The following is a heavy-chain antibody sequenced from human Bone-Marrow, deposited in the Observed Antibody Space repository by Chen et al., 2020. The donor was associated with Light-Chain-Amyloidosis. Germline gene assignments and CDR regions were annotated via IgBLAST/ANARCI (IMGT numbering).Heavy chain of an antibody. V-gene: IGHV5-51*01. CDR3: ARRRDGYNFDY. J-gene: IGHJ4*02. D-gene: IGHD5-12*01. Sequence: VQLEQSGPEVKKPGESLTISCKGSGYTFPNYWIGGVRQMPGKGLEWMGVIYPDDSDARYSPSFEGQVTISADKSITTAYLQWRSLKASDTAMYYCARRRDGYNFDYWGQGTLVTVSS. CDR1: GYTFPNYW. CDR2: IYPDDSDA.